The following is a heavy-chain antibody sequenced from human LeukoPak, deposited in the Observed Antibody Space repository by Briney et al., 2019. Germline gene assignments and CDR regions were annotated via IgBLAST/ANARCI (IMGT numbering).Heavy chain of an antibody. CDR3: ATDSRGSYCSF. J-gene: IGHJ4*02. CDR2: INPNSGGT. V-gene: IGHV1-2*02. CDR1: GYTFTGYY. Sequence: ASVKVSCKASGYTFTGYYMHWVRQAPGQGLEWMGWINPNSGGTNYAQKFQGRVTITRDTSASTAYMELSSLRSEDTAVYYCATDSRGSYCSFWGQGTLVTVSS. D-gene: IGHD1-26*01.